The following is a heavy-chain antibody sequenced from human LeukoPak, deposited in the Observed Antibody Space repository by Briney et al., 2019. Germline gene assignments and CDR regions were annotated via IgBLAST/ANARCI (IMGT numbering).Heavy chain of an antibody. D-gene: IGHD3-10*01. J-gene: IGHJ6*02. V-gene: IGHV3-30*18. Sequence: PGGSLRLSCAASGFTFSSYGMHWVRQAPGKGLEWVAVISYDGSNKYYADSVKGRFTISRDNSKNTLYLQMNSLRAEDTAVYYCAKQIATYYTYGMDVWGQGTLVTVSS. CDR1: GFTFSSYG. CDR3: AKQIATYYTYGMDV. CDR2: ISYDGSNK.